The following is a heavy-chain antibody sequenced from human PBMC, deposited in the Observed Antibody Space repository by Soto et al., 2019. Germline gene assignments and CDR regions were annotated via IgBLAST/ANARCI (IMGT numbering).Heavy chain of an antibody. D-gene: IGHD3-10*01. J-gene: IGHJ6*01. CDR3: ARHYRSEYYGMEV. CDR2: IYSGGST. CDR1: VFTVSSNY. V-gene: IGHV3-53*01. Sequence: VGSLRLSCASSVFTVSSNYMSWVRQAPGKWLEWVSVIYSGGSTYYADSVKGRFTISRDNSKNTLYLQMNSLRAEDTAVYYCARHYRSEYYGMEVWGQATTVIVS.